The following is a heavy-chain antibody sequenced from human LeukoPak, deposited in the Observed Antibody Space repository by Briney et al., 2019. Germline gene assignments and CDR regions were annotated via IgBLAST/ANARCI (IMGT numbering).Heavy chain of an antibody. D-gene: IGHD6-13*01. CDR1: GYTFTSYA. Sequence: ASVKVSCKASGYTFTSYAMHWVRQAPGQSLEWMGWINAGNGNTKYSQKFQGRVTITRDTSASTAYMELSSLRSEDTAVYYCARGKGSSSWYVAPYNWFDPWGQGTLVTVSS. CDR2: INAGNGNT. J-gene: IGHJ5*02. V-gene: IGHV1-3*01. CDR3: ARGKGSSSWYVAPYNWFDP.